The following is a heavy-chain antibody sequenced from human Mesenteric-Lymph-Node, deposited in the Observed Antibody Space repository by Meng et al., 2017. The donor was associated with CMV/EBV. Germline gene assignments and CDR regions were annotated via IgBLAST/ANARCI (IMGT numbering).Heavy chain of an antibody. Sequence: GESLKISCGASGFTLSTYTMNWVRQAPGKGLEWVSSISSSSSYIYYADSVKGRFTISRDNAKNSLYLQMNSLRAENTAVYYCAREVRPRNYYYYYGMDVWGQGTTVTVSS. J-gene: IGHJ6*02. D-gene: IGHD4/OR15-4a*01. CDR2: ISSSSSYI. V-gene: IGHV3-21*01. CDR3: AREVRPRNYYYYYGMDV. CDR1: GFTLSTYT.